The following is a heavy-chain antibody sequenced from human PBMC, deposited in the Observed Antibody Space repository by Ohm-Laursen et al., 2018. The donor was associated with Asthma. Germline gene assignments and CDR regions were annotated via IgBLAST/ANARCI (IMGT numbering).Heavy chain of an antibody. CDR3: ARIPYYYDSSGYFDY. CDR2: IYYSGST. V-gene: IGHV4-31*03. CDR1: GGSISSGGYY. J-gene: IGHJ4*02. D-gene: IGHD3-22*01. Sequence: TLSLTCTVSGGSISSGGYYWSWIRQHPGKGLEWIGYIYYSGSTYYNPSLQSRVTISVDTSKNQFSLKLSSVTAADTAVYYCARIPYYYDSSGYFDYWGQGTLVTVSS.